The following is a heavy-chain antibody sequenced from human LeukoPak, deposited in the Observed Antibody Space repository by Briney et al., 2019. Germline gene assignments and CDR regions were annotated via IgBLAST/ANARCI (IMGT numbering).Heavy chain of an antibody. V-gene: IGHV4-31*03. J-gene: IGHJ6*02. CDR2: IYYSEST. CDR3: ARAPTYYSYGMDV. Sequence: SETLSLTCTVSGGSISSGGYYWSWVRQHPGEGLEWIGYIYYSESTYYNPSLKSRVTISVDTSKNQFSLKLSSVTAADTAVYCCARAPTYYSYGMDVWGQGTTVTVSS. CDR1: GGSISSGGYY.